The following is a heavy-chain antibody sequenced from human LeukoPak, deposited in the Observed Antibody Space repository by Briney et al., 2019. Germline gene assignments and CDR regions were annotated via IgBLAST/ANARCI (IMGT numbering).Heavy chain of an antibody. CDR2: IIPIFGTA. V-gene: IGHV1-69*01. CDR1: GGTFSSYA. Sequence: SVKVSCKASGGTFSSYAISWVRQAPGQGLEWVGGIIPIFGTANYAQKFQGRVTITADESTSTAYMELSSLRSEDTAVYYCARERTTVTPGGFDYWGQGTLVTVSS. D-gene: IGHD4-17*01. J-gene: IGHJ4*02. CDR3: ARERTTVTPGGFDY.